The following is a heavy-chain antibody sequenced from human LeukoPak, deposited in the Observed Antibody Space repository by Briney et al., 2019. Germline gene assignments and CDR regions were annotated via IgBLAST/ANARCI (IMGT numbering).Heavy chain of an antibody. Sequence: PSETLSLTCYVSGSSIRSDYYWGWVRQPPGKGLEWVGSVHHSGDKYCYVSFASRVTISLDTSRNQFSLRLTSVTAADTAVYYCARVVGATSMDFWGRGALVTVSS. V-gene: IGHV4-38-2*01. D-gene: IGHD2-15*01. CDR2: VHHSGDK. J-gene: IGHJ4*02. CDR1: GSSIRSDYY. CDR3: ARVVGATSMDF.